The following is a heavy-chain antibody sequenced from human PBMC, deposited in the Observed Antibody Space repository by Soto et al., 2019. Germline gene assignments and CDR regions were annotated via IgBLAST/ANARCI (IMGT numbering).Heavy chain of an antibody. CDR2: ISYDGSNK. D-gene: IGHD6-6*01. V-gene: IGHV3-30-3*01. Sequence: PGGSLRLSCAASGFTFSSYAMHWVRQAPGKGLEWVAVISYDGSNKYYADSVKGRFTISRDNSKNTLYLQMNSLRAEDTAVYYCARDLYSSSVMDVWGQGTTVTVSS. CDR1: GFTFSSYA. CDR3: ARDLYSSSVMDV. J-gene: IGHJ6*02.